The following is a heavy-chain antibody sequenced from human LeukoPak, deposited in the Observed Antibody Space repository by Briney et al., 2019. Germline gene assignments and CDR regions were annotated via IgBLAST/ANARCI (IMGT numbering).Heavy chain of an antibody. J-gene: IGHJ3*02. CDR1: GGTFSSYA. CDR2: IIPILGIA. Sequence: ASVKVSCKASGGTFSSYAISWVRQAPGQGLEWMGRIIPILGIANYAQKFQGRVTITADKSTSTAYMELSSLRSEDTAVYYCASPYYYDRGGAFDIWGQGTMVTVSS. V-gene: IGHV1-69*04. D-gene: IGHD3-22*01. CDR3: ASPYYYDRGGAFDI.